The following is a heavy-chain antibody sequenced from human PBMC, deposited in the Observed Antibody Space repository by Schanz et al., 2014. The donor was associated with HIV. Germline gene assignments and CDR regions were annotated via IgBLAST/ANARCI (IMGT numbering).Heavy chain of an antibody. Sequence: QVQLVQSGAEVKKPGASVKISCKASGYTFTNYYMHWVRQATGQGLEWMGWMNPNSGNTGYAQKFQGRVTMTRDTSISTAYMELRRLRYDDTAVYYCARDLRVVPAASDNWFDPWGQGTLVTVSS. D-gene: IGHD2-2*01. CDR2: MNPNSGNT. V-gene: IGHV1-8*01. CDR3: ARDLRVVPAASDNWFDP. CDR1: GYTFTNYY. J-gene: IGHJ5*02.